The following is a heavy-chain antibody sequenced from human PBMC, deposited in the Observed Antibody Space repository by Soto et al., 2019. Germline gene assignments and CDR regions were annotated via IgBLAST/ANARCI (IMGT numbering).Heavy chain of an antibody. V-gene: IGHV3-15*01. D-gene: IGHD5-12*01. Sequence: GGSLRLSCAASGFTFSNAWMSWVRQAPGKGLEWVGRIKSKTDGGTTDYAAPVKGRFTISRDDSKNTLYLQMNSLKTEDTAVYYCTPDDGYRYFDYWGQGTLVTVSS. J-gene: IGHJ4*02. CDR1: GFTFSNAW. CDR3: TPDDGYRYFDY. CDR2: IKSKTDGGTT.